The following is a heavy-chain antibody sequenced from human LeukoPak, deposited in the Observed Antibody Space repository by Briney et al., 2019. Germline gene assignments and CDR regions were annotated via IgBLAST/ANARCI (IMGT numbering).Heavy chain of an antibody. CDR2: INSDGSST. D-gene: IGHD2-2*01. J-gene: IGHJ6*02. V-gene: IGHV3-74*01. CDR3: ARDGDIVVVPAAIKGSGYYYYGMDV. CDR1: GFTFSSYW. Sequence: GGSLRLSCAASGFTFSSYWMHWGRQAPGKGLVWVSRINSDGSSTSYADSVKGRFTISRDNAKNTLYLQMNSLRAEDTAVYYCARDGDIVVVPAAIKGSGYYYYGMDVWGQGTTVTVSS.